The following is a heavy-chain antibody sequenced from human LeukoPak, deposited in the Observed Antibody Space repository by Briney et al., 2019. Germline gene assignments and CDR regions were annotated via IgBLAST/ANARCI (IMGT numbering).Heavy chain of an antibody. J-gene: IGHJ4*02. CDR3: ARGRGYSYGSDY. V-gene: IGHV3-30-3*01. Sequence: GGSLRLSCAASGFTFSSYAMHWVRQAPGKGLEWVAVISYDGSNTYYADSVKGRFTISRDNSKNTLYLQMNSLRAEDTAVYYCARGRGYSYGSDYWGQGTLVTVSS. CDR1: GFTFSSYA. CDR2: ISYDGSNT. D-gene: IGHD5-18*01.